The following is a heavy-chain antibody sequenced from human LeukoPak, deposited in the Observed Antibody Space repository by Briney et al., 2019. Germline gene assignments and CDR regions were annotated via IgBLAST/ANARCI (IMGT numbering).Heavy chain of an antibody. D-gene: IGHD6-13*01. CDR3: ARGAGYSSSWYMDY. Sequence: SETLSLTCTVSGGSISSYYWSWIRQPPGKGLEWIGYIYYSGSTNYNPSLKSRVTISVDTSKNQFSLKLSSVTAADTAVYYCARGAGYSSSWYMDYWGQGTLATVSS. J-gene: IGHJ4*02. V-gene: IGHV4-59*01. CDR2: IYYSGST. CDR1: GGSISSYY.